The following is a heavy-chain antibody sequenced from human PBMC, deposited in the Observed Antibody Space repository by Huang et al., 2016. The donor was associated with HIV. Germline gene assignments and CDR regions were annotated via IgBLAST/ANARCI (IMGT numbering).Heavy chain of an antibody. Sequence: QVQLVESGGGVVQPGGSLRLSCAASGFIFSNYGMHWVRQAPGKGLECVALISYDGSNKYYTDSVKGRFSISRDNSKNTLYLQMNSLRAEDTAVYYCALKGDSSGWEYFRHWGQGTLVTVSS. CDR1: GFIFSNYG. CDR3: ALKGDSSGWEYFRH. J-gene: IGHJ1*01. CDR2: ISYDGSNK. D-gene: IGHD3-22*01. V-gene: IGHV3-30*03.